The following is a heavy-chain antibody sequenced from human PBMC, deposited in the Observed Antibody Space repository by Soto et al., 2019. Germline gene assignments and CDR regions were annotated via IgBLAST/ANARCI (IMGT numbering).Heavy chain of an antibody. Sequence: EVQLVQSGAEVRKPGQSLPISCKASGYDFSTFWIVWVRQMPGKGLEWMGVIYPGDSDVTYSPSFEGQVTISVDKSITTAYLHWSSLRASDTAIYYCARHRNAGWLDPWGQGTPVTVSS. V-gene: IGHV5-51*01. CDR3: ARHRNAGWLDP. CDR1: GYDFSTFW. J-gene: IGHJ5*02. CDR2: IYPGDSDV.